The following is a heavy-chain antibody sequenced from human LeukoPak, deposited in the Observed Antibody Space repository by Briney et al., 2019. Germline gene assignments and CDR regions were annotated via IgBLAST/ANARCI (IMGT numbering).Heavy chain of an antibody. D-gene: IGHD6-13*01. Sequence: PSETLSLTCTVSGGSTSSYYWSWIRPPPGQGLEWIGYIYYSGSTNYNPSLKSRVTISVGTSKNQFSLKLSSVTAADTAVYYCAREEVQQLAFDYWGQGTLVTVSS. CDR3: AREEVQQLAFDY. CDR2: IYYSGST. V-gene: IGHV4-59*01. CDR1: GGSTSSYY. J-gene: IGHJ4*02.